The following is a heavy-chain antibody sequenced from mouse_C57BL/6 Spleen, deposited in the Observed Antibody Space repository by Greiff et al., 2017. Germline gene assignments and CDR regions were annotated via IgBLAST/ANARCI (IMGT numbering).Heavy chain of an antibody. CDR3: ARDDYDAAWFAY. Sequence: EVQLQQSGPELVKPGASVKIPCKASGYTFTDYNMDWVKQSHGKSLEWIGDINPNNGGTIYNQKFKGKATLIVDKSSSTAYMELRSLTSEDTAVYYCARDDYDAAWFAYWGQGTLVTVSA. J-gene: IGHJ3*01. D-gene: IGHD2-4*01. CDR1: GYTFTDYN. V-gene: IGHV1-18*01. CDR2: INPNNGGT.